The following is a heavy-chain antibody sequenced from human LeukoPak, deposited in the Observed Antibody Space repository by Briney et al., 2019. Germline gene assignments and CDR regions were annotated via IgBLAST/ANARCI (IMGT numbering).Heavy chain of an antibody. V-gene: IGHV4-38-2*01. D-gene: IGHD4-11*01. CDR2: IYHSGDT. J-gene: IGHJ6*04. CDR1: GYSISGGYY. CDR3: ARVTFMDV. Sequence: PSETLSVTCAVSGYSISGGYYWGWIRQSPGKGLQWIGSIYHSGDTRYSPSLNSRVTMSVDTSKNQFSLKLSSVTAADTAVYYCARVTFMDVWGTGTTVTVSS.